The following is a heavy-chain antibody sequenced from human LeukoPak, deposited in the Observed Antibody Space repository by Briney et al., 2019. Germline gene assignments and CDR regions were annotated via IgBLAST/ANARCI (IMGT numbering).Heavy chain of an antibody. J-gene: IGHJ5*02. CDR2: INPNSGGT. V-gene: IGHV1-2*02. D-gene: IGHD4-11*01. CDR1: GYTFTGYY. Sequence: ASVKVSCKASGYTFTGYYMHWVRQAPGQGLEWMGWINPNSGGTNYAQKFQGGVTMTRDTSISTAYMELSRLRSDDTAVYYCANEPTQANWFDPWGQGTLVTVSS. CDR3: ANEPTQANWFDP.